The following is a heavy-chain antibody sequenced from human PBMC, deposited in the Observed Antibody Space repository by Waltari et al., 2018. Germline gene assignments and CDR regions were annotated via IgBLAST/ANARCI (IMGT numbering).Heavy chain of an antibody. CDR3: ARAEGYDFWSGYRGMDV. D-gene: IGHD3-3*01. Sequence: EVQLVESGGGLVQPGGSLRLSCAASGFTFSSYWMHWVRQAPGKGLVWVSRINSDGSSTSYADSVKGRFTISRDNAKNTLYLQMNSLRAEDTAVYYCARAEGYDFWSGYRGMDVWGKGTTVTVSS. V-gene: IGHV3-74*01. J-gene: IGHJ6*03. CDR2: INSDGSST. CDR1: GFTFSSYW.